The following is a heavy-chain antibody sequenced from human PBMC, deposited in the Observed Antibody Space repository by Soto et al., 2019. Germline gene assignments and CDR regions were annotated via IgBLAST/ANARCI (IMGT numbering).Heavy chain of an antibody. CDR2: IYYSGST. Sequence: SETLSLTCTVSGGSISSSSYYWGWIRQPPGKGLEWIGSIYYSGSTYYNPSLKSRVTLTVDTSKNQFSLKLSSVTAADTAVYYCARQPTIFGVATGYWGQGTLVTVSS. CDR3: ARQPTIFGVATGY. J-gene: IGHJ4*02. CDR1: GGSISSSSYY. V-gene: IGHV4-39*01. D-gene: IGHD3-3*01.